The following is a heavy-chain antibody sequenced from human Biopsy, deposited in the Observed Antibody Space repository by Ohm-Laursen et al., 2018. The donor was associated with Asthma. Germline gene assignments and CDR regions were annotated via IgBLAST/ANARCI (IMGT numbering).Heavy chain of an antibody. CDR3: ARATSTWSQSGPHFFDH. V-gene: IGHV4-59*07. CDR2: VHSSGST. Sequence: SDTLSLTCTVSPGSINDYYWNWIRQFPGKGLEWIGYVHSSGSTRFNPSLKSRVTVSVDTSVDQVSLQLSSVSAADTAIYYCARATSTWSQSGPHFFDHWGPGTLVTVSS. J-gene: IGHJ5*02. CDR1: PGSINDYY. D-gene: IGHD6-13*01.